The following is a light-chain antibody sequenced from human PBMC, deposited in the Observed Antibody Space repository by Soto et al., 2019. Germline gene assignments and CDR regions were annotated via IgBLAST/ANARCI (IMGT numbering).Light chain of an antibody. Sequence: IQMTQSPSSLSASVGDRVTITCRASQSINSNLNWYQQKPGKAPKVLIYAASSLQSGVPSRFSGSGSGTDFTLTISSLQPEDFATYLCQQSYSSPLTFGGGTKVDIK. CDR3: QQSYSSPLT. CDR1: QSINSN. V-gene: IGKV1-39*01. J-gene: IGKJ4*01. CDR2: AAS.